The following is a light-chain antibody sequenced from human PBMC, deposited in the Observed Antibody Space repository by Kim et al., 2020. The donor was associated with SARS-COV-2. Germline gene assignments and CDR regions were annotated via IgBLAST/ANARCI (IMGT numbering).Light chain of an antibody. CDR2: DAS. V-gene: IGKV3-11*01. CDR3: QQRSGWPRT. Sequence: EITLTQSPGTLSLTPGERATLSCRASQSIRRDLGWYQQKAGQAPRLVIYDASSRATGIPARFSGSGSGTEFTLTISSLEPEDFAVYYCQQRSGWPRTFCQGTKVDIK. CDR1: QSIRRD. J-gene: IGKJ1*01.